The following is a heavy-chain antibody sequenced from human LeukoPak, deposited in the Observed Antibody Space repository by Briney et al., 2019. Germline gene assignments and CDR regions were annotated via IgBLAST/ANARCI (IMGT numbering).Heavy chain of an antibody. CDR2: IDASGGAK. D-gene: IGHD6-19*01. V-gene: IGHV3-23*01. CDR1: GFSFSDYA. CDR3: AKGSGSGWYGWFAP. J-gene: IGHJ5*02. Sequence: GGSLRLSCAASGFSFSDYAMYWVRQAPGKGLEWVSTIDASGGAKYYADSVEGRFTISRDNSKNTFYLQMNSLRAEDGAVYYCAKGSGSGWYGWFAPWGQGSRVTVSS.